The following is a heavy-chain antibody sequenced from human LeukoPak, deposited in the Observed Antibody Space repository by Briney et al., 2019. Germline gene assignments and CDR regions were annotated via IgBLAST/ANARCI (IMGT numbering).Heavy chain of an antibody. J-gene: IGHJ4*02. CDR3: ARVGQRITMVRGQSTRKKRGNYFDY. CDR1: GGLFCGHQ. Sequence: NPSETLSLIRAVCGGLFCGHQWRWTRPPPGKGRVWIGEITHSGRKNHNPSLKSRVTISVDTSKNQFSLKLSSVTAADTAVYYCARVGQRITMVRGQSTRKKRGNYFDYWGQGTLVTVSS. CDR2: ITHSGRK. D-gene: IGHD3-10*01. V-gene: IGHV4-34*01.